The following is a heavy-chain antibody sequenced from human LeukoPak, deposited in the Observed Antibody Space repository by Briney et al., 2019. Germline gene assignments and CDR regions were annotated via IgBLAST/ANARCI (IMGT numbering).Heavy chain of an antibody. Sequence: GGSLRLSCAASGFTFSSYGMHWVRQAPGKGLEWVAFIRYDGSNKYYADSVKGRFTISRDNSKNTLYLQMNSLRAEDTAVYYCARETKRFGELLGGWQYYFDYWGQGTLVTVSS. J-gene: IGHJ4*02. CDR1: GFTFSSYG. CDR3: ARETKRFGELLGGWQYYFDY. D-gene: IGHD3-10*01. CDR2: IRYDGSNK. V-gene: IGHV3-30*02.